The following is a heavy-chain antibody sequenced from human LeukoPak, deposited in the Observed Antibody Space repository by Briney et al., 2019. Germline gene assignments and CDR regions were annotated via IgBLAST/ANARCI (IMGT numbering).Heavy chain of an antibody. CDR1: GFTFSSYG. CDR3: ARGASFLDSAGIDY. J-gene: IGHJ4*02. CDR2: ISFDGNSK. D-gene: IGHD3-10*01. V-gene: IGHV3-30*03. Sequence: GGSLRLSCAASGFTFSSYGMHWVRQAPGKGLEWVAVISFDGNSKYYGDSVKGRFTISRDSSKNTLYLQMNSLRPEDTAVYYCARGASFLDSAGIDYWGQGTLVTVSS.